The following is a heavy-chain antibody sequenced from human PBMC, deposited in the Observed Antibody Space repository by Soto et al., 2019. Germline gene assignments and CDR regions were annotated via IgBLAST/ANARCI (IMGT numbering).Heavy chain of an antibody. Sequence: GESLRLSSKNSGFTFTIYRMKWFRLAPGKVLEWVSYICSSSSTIYYADSVKGRFTTSRDNAKNSLYLQMNSLRDEDTAVYYCATLAYCGGDCYQDSDYWGQGT. J-gene: IGHJ4*02. CDR2: ICSSSSTI. D-gene: IGHD2-21*02. CDR1: GFTFTIYR. V-gene: IGHV3-48*02. CDR3: ATLAYCGGDCYQDSDY.